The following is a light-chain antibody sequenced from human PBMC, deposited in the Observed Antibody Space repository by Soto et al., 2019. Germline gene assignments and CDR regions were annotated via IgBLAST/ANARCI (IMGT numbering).Light chain of an antibody. CDR3: SSYTSSSTLEEV. CDR2: DVS. CDR1: SSDVVGYSY. Sequence: QSVLTQPASVSGSPGQSITISCTGTSSDVVGYSYVSWYQQHPGKAPKLMIYDVSNRPSGVSNRFSGSKSGNTASLTISGLQAEDEADYYCSSYTSSSTLEEVFGTGTKVTVL. J-gene: IGLJ1*01. V-gene: IGLV2-14*01.